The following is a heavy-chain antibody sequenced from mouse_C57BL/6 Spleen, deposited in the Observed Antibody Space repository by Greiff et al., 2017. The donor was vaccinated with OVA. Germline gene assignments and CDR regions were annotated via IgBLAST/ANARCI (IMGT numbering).Heavy chain of an antibody. D-gene: IGHD3-1*01. Sequence: EVQGVESGGDLVKPGGSLKLSCAASGFTFSSYGMSWVRQTPDKRLEWVATISSGGSYTYYPDSVKGRVTISRDNAKNSLCLQMSSLKSEDTAMYYCARHAYTAGYSDVWGTGTTVTVSS. CDR2: ISSGGSYT. V-gene: IGHV5-6*01. CDR3: ARHAYTAGYSDV. J-gene: IGHJ1*03. CDR1: GFTFSSYG.